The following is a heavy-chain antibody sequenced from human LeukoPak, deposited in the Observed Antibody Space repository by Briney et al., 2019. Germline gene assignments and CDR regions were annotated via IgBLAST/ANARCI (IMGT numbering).Heavy chain of an antibody. CDR1: GGSISSSDHY. CDR3: ARDTQLITMIVVPLYYFDY. CDR2: IYYSGMT. Sequence: SETLSLTCTVSGGSISSSDHYWGWIRQPPGKGLEWIGNIYYSGMTFYNPSLKSRVTISVDTSKNQFSLKLRSVTAADTAVYYCARDTQLITMIVVPLYYFDYWGQGTLVTVSS. J-gene: IGHJ4*02. V-gene: IGHV4-39*07. D-gene: IGHD3-22*01.